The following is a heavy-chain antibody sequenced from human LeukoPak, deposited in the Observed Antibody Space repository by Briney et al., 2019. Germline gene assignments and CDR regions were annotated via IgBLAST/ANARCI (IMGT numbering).Heavy chain of an antibody. CDR1: GFTFSSYS. J-gene: IGHJ4*02. CDR3: ARGLCCSSTSCLYYFDY. Sequence: GGSLRLSCAASGFTFSSYSMNWVRQAPGKGLEWVSSISSSSSYIYYADSVKGRFTISRDNAKNSLYLQMNSLRAEDTAVYYCARGLCCSSTSCLYYFDYWGQGTLVTVSS. V-gene: IGHV3-21*01. CDR2: ISSSSSYI. D-gene: IGHD2-2*01.